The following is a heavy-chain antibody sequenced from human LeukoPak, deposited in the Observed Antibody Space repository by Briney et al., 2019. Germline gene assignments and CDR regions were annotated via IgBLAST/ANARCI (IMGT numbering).Heavy chain of an antibody. CDR1: GSSISNYY. J-gene: IGHJ4*02. CDR2: IYTSGGT. V-gene: IGHV4-4*07. CDR3: AGGHYPLEY. Sequence: NPSETLSLTCTVSGSSISNYYWTWIRQPAGKGLEWIGRIYTSGGTNYNPSLKTRVTMSVDTSKNQVSLKLSSVTAADTAMYYCAGGHYPLEYWGQGTLVTVSS. D-gene: IGHD1-26*01.